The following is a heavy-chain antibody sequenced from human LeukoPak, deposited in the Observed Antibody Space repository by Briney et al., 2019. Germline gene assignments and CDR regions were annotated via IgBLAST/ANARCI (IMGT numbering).Heavy chain of an antibody. V-gene: IGHV3-30*18. CDR2: ISYDGSNK. D-gene: IGHD5-18*01. CDR1: GFTFSSYG. J-gene: IGHJ4*02. Sequence: PGRSLRLSCAASGFTFSSYGMHWVRQAPGKGLEWVAVISYDGSNKYYADSVKGRFTISRDNSKNTLYLQMNSLRAEDTAVYYCAKGDGGYSYGPLDYWGQGTLVTVSS. CDR3: AKGDGGYSYGPLDY.